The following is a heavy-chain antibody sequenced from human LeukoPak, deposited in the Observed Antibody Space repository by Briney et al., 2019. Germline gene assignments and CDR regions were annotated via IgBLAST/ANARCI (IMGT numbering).Heavy chain of an antibody. CDR2: INQDGSVK. J-gene: IGHJ4*02. Sequence: PGGSLRLSCAASGFAFSTYWMDWVRQAPGKGLELVGNINQDGSVKHYVDSVRGRFTISRDNARNSVYLQMSALRVEDTAVYYCTRDFVFWGQGSLVTASS. D-gene: IGHD3-3*01. CDR3: TRDFVF. V-gene: IGHV3-7*01. CDR1: GFAFSTYW.